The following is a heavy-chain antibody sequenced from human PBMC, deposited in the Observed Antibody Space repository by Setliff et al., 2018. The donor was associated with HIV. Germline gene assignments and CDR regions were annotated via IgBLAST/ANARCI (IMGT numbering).Heavy chain of an antibody. CDR3: ARGDGTKYYYYYYMDV. D-gene: IGHD1-7*01. CDR2: IYYSGST. CDR1: GGSISSYY. Sequence: SETLSLTCTVSGGSISSYYWTWIRQPPGKGLEWIGSIYYSGSTYYNPSLQSRVTISVDTSKNQFSLKLSSVTAADTAVYYCARGDGTKYYYYYYMDVWGKGTTVTVSS. J-gene: IGHJ6*03. V-gene: IGHV4-59*01.